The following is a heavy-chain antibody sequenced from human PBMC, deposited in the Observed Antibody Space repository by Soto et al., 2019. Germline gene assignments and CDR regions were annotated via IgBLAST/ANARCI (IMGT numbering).Heavy chain of an antibody. CDR3: VKMGRNWGAFAF. CDR1: GFILNNYA. CDR2: IGGTDGDSDGVP. V-gene: IGHV3-23*01. J-gene: IGHJ3*01. D-gene: IGHD7-27*01. Sequence: VQLLESGGDLVQPGGSLRLSCVASGFILNNYAMSWVRQAPGKGLEWVSTIGGTDGDSDGVPWYEDSVKGRFTISRDSAARTLFLDMDNLRAEDSALYDWVKMGRNWGAFAFWGQWTTFVVSS.